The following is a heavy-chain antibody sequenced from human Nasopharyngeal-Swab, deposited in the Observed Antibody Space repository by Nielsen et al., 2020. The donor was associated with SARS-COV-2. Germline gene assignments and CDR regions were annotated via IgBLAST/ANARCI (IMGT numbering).Heavy chain of an antibody. CDR1: GGSSSSSSYY. CDR3: ARDSSSWYPNAPFDY. CDR2: IYTSGST. J-gene: IGHJ4*02. D-gene: IGHD6-13*01. V-gene: IGHV4-61*02. Sequence: SETLSLTCTVSGGSSSSSSYYWSWIRQPAGKGLEWIGRIYTSGSTNYNPSLKSRVTMSVDTSKNQFSLKLSSVTAADTAVYYCARDSSSWYPNAPFDYWGQGTLVTVSS.